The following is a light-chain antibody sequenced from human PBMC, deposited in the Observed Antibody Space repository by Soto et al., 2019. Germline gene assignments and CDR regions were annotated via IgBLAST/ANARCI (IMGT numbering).Light chain of an antibody. Sequence: DIVMTQSPLSLPVTPGEPASISCRSSQSLLQTNGYNYLDWYLQKPGQSPQLLIYLGSNRASGVPDRFSGSGSGTDFTLKISRVEGEDVGVYYCMQALQTPWAFGQGTKVEIK. J-gene: IGKJ1*01. CDR1: QSLLQTNGYNY. V-gene: IGKV2-28*01. CDR3: MQALQTPWA. CDR2: LGS.